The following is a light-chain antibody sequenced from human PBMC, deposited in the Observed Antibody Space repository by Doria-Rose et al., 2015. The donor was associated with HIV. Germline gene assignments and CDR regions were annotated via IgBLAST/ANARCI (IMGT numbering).Light chain of an antibody. V-gene: IGKV3-20*01. CDR1: QSFSSTY. J-gene: IGKJ1*01. Sequence: TQSPGTLSLSPGERATLSCRASQSFSSTYLAWYQQKPGQAPSLLIYDGSTRATGIPDTFSASESGTDFTLTINRLEPEYFALYYCHQYGTSWTFGQGTKVEI. CDR3: HQYGTSWT. CDR2: DGS.